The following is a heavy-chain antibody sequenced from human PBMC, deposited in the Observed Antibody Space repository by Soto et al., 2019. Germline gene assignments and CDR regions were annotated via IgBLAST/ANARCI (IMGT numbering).Heavy chain of an antibody. V-gene: IGHV3-30*18. CDR1: GFTFSSYG. D-gene: IGHD4-17*01. CDR3: AKQKRDYGGNSNYYYYGMDV. CDR2: ISYDGSNK. Sequence: GGSLRLSCAASGFTFSSYGMHWVRQAPGKGLEWVAVISYDGSNKYYADSGKGRFTISRDNSKNTLYLQMNSLRAEDTAVYYCAKQKRDYGGNSNYYYYGMDVWGQGTTVTVSS. J-gene: IGHJ6*02.